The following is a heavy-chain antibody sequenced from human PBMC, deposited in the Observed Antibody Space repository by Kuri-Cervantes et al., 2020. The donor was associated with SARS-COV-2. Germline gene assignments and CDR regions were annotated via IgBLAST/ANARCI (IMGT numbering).Heavy chain of an antibody. D-gene: IGHD3-3*01. CDR3: ARLAIFGVVTDWDYYFDY. CDR1: GGSISSGGYY. Sequence: SETLSLTCTVSGGSISSGGYYWSWIRQHPGKGLEWIGYIYYSGSTYYNPSLKSRVTISVDTSKNQFSLKLSSVTAADTAVYYCARLAIFGVVTDWDYYFDYWGQGTLVTVSS. CDR2: IYYSGST. V-gene: IGHV4-31*03. J-gene: IGHJ4*02.